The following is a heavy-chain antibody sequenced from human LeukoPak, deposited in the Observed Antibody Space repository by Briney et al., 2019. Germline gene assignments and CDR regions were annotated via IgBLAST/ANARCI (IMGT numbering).Heavy chain of an antibody. CDR1: GYTFTGYY. V-gene: IGHV1-2*02. Sequence: ASVKVSCKAPGYTFTGYYMHWVRQAPGQGLEWMGWINPNSGGTNYAQKFQGRVAMTGDTSISTAYMDLSRLRSDDTAVYYCARHGRFYDAFDIWGQGTMVAVSS. CDR3: ARHGRFYDAFDI. CDR2: INPNSGGT. D-gene: IGHD3-3*01. J-gene: IGHJ3*02.